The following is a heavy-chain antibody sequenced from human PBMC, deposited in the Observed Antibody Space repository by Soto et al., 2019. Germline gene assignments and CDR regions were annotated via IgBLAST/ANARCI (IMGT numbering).Heavy chain of an antibody. CDR2: ISYRGTT. V-gene: IGHV4-31*03. CDR1: GASISSGPYY. J-gene: IGHJ5*02. CDR3: AMNMVRGVIRWFDP. D-gene: IGHD3-10*01. Sequence: SETLSLTCTVSGASISSGPYYWTWIRQRPGKGLEWLGYISYRGTTSYNPSLKSRLTISEDTSKNQFSLNLSSVTAADTAVYFCAMNMVRGVIRWFDPWGQGALVPVSS.